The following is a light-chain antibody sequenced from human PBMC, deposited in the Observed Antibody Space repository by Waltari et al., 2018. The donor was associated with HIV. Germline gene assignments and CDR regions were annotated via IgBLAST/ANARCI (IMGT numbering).Light chain of an antibody. J-gene: IGKJ4*01. CDR3: QQRSNWPLT. CDR1: HSVSSH. Sequence: ENVLTQSPATLSLSPGERATLSCRASHSVSSHLAWYQQKPGQAPRLLIYDASTRATGIPARFSGSGSGTDFTLTISSLEPEDFAVYYCQQRSNWPLTFGGGAKVEIK. CDR2: DAS. V-gene: IGKV3-11*01.